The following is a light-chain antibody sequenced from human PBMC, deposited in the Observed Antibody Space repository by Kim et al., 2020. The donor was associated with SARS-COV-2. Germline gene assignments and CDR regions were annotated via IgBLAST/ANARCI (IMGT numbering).Light chain of an antibody. J-gene: IGLJ2*01. CDR3: QVWDSSGDHPVV. CDR2: YDS. Sequence: GKTATITCAGTNIGSKSVHWYQQKPGLAPVMVISYDSDRPSGIPERFSGSNSGYTATLTISRVEAGDEADYYCQVWDSSGDHPVVFGGGTKLTVL. CDR1: NIGSKS. V-gene: IGLV3-21*01.